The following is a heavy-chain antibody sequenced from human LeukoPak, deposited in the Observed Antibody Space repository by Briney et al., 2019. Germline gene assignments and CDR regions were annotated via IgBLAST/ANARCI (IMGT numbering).Heavy chain of an antibody. Sequence: SETLSLTCTVSGDSISSYYWGWIRQPPGKGLEWIGSIYYSGSTYYNPSLKSRVTISVDTSKNQFSLKLSSVTAADTAVYYCARQQWLVQGFDYWGQGTLVTVSS. V-gene: IGHV4-39*01. CDR1: GDSISSYY. J-gene: IGHJ4*02. CDR3: ARQQWLVQGFDY. CDR2: IYYSGST. D-gene: IGHD6-19*01.